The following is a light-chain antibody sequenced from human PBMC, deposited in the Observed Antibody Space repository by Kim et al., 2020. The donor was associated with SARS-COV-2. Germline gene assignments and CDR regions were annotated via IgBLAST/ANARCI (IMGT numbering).Light chain of an antibody. J-gene: IGLJ2*01. Sequence: SELTQPRSVSGSPGQSVTISCTGTSSDVGGYNYVSWYQQHPGKAPKLMIYDVSKRPSGVPDRFSGSKSGNTASLTVSGLQAEDEADYYCCSYAGSWEVF. CDR2: DVS. V-gene: IGLV2-11*01. CDR1: SSDVGGYNY. CDR3: CSYAGSWEV.